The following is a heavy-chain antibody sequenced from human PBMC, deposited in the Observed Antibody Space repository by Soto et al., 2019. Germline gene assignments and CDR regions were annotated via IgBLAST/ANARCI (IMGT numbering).Heavy chain of an antibody. Sequence: GESLKISCKGSGYSFTSHWIGWVRQMPGKGLEWMGIIYPGDSDTRYSPSFQGQVTISADKSISTAYLQWSSLKASDTAMYYCARQGGNYYDSSGYFPGYWGQGTLVTVSS. V-gene: IGHV5-51*01. CDR1: GYSFTSHW. CDR3: ARQGGNYYDSSGYFPGY. J-gene: IGHJ4*02. CDR2: IYPGDSDT. D-gene: IGHD3-22*01.